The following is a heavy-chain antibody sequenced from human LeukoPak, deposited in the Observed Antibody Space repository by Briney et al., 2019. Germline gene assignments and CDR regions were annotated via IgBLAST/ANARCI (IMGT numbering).Heavy chain of an antibody. V-gene: IGHV1-69*13. CDR1: GYSFTNYA. D-gene: IGHD6-13*01. Sequence: ASVKVSCKASGYSFTNYAMNWVRQAPGQGLEWMGGIIPIFGTANYAQKFQGRVTITADESTSTAYMELSSLRSEDTAVYYCAREGGSSWSRGWGQGTLVTVSS. J-gene: IGHJ4*02. CDR2: IIPIFGTA. CDR3: AREGGSSWSRG.